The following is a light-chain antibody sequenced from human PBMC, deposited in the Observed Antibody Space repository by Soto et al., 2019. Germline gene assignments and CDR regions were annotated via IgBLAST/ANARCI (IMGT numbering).Light chain of an antibody. Sequence: ENVLTQFPVTLSLSPGERATLSCRASQSFNSIYLAWYQQKPGQAPRLLIYGASSRATGIPDRFSGSGSGTDFTLTISRLEPEDFAVYYCHQYDSWTFGQGTKVDIK. CDR2: GAS. CDR3: HQYDSWT. V-gene: IGKV3-20*01. J-gene: IGKJ1*01. CDR1: QSFNSIY.